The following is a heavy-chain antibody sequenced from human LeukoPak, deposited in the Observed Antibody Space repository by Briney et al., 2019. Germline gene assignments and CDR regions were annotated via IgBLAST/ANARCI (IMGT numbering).Heavy chain of an antibody. D-gene: IGHD3-16*01. Sequence: GGSLRLSCAASGFIFYDFALHWVRQAPGKGLEWVTVTSYDGTNEYYTDSVKGRFTISRDNSKNTLFLQMNSLRIEDTGVYYCARGMSAFALPETRGQRVDIVRGGYGMDVWGQGTTVVVSS. CDR3: ARGMSAFALPETRGQRVDIVRGGYGMDV. CDR1: GFIFYDFA. V-gene: IGHV3-30-3*01. J-gene: IGHJ6*02. CDR2: TSYDGTNE.